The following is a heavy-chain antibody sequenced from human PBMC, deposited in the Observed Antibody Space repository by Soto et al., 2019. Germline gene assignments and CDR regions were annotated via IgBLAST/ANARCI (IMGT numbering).Heavy chain of an antibody. CDR1: GYTFTSYA. D-gene: IGHD1-26*01. CDR2: INAGNGNT. V-gene: IGHV1-3*01. J-gene: IGHJ4*02. CDR3: ARTLVGATPADY. Sequence: QVQLVQSGAEVKKPGASVKVSCKASGYTFTSYAMHWVRQAPGQRLEWMGWINAGNGNTKYSQKFQGRVTITRDTSESKAYMELSSLRTEDTAVYYCARTLVGATPADYWGQGTLVTVSS.